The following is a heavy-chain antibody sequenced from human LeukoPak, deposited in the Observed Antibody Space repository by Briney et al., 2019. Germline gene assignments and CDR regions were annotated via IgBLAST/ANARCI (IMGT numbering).Heavy chain of an antibody. CDR1: GFTVSSNY. D-gene: IGHD4/OR15-4a*01. V-gene: IGHV3-53*01. J-gene: IGHJ6*02. CDR3: AREAADYHYYYGMDV. Sequence: GGSLRLSCAASGFTVSSNYMSWVRQAPGKGLEWVSLIYTGGSTSYADSVKGRFTISRDNSKNTLYLRMNSLRAEDTAVYYCAREAADYHYYYGMDVWGQGTTVTVSS. CDR2: IYTGGST.